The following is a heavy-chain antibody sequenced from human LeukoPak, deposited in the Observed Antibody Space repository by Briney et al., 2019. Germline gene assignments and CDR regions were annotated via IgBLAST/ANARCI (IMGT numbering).Heavy chain of an antibody. CDR3: ARDRAWNYFDY. Sequence: GGSLRLSCAPSGFTFSRHGMHWVRQAPGKGLEWVAIISNDGSRKYYAHSVEGRFTISKDNSKNTLYLQMDSLRAEDTAVYYCARDRAWNYFDYWGQGTLVTISS. J-gene: IGHJ4*02. D-gene: IGHD3-3*01. V-gene: IGHV3-30*03. CDR1: GFTFSRHG. CDR2: ISNDGSRK.